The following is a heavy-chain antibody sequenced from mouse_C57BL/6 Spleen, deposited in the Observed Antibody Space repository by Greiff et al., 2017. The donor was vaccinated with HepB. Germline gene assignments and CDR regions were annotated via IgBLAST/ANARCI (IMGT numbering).Heavy chain of an antibody. CDR3: ARGDSNPWFAY. CDR2: IWSGGST. Sequence: QVQLKESGPGLVQPSQSLSITCTVSGFSLTSYGVHWVRQSPGKGLEWLGVIWSGGSTDYNAAFISRLSISKDNSKSQVFFKMNSLQADDTAIYYCARGDSNPWFAYWGQGTLVTVSA. CDR1: GFSLTSYG. V-gene: IGHV2-2*01. J-gene: IGHJ3*01. D-gene: IGHD2-5*01.